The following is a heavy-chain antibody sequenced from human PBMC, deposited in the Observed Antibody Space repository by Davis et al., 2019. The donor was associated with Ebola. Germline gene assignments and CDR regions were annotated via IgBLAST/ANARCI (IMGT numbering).Heavy chain of an antibody. V-gene: IGHV1-2*04. CDR2: INPNSGGT. CDR3: ARAGYSSSWSPHYYYYGMDV. Sequence: ASVKVSCKASGYTFTGYYMHWVRQAPGQGLEWMGWINPNSGGTNYAQKFQGWVTITRDTSISTAYTELSSLISEDTAVYYCARAGYSSSWSPHYYYYGMDVWGQGTTVTVSS. D-gene: IGHD6-13*01. CDR1: GYTFTGYY. J-gene: IGHJ6*02.